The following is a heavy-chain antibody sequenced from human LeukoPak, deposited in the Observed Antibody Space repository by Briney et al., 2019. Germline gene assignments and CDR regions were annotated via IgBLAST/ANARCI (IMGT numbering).Heavy chain of an antibody. CDR3: ARDVEH. V-gene: IGHV4-31*03. CDR1: GDSISSGGYY. J-gene: IGHJ1*01. CDR2: IYYTGST. Sequence: SQTLSLTCTVSGDSISSGGYYWSWIRQHPGKGLEWIRDIYYTGSTNYNPSLKSRLIISLDTSKNQFSLKLDSVTAADTAVYYCARDVEHWGQGTLVTVSS. D-gene: IGHD2-15*01.